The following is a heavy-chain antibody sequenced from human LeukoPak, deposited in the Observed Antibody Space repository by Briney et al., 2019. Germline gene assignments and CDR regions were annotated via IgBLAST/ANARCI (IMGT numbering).Heavy chain of an antibody. CDR2: ISSNGGST. V-gene: IGHV3-64*01. Sequence: PGGSLRLSCAASGFTFSSYAMHWVRQAPGKGLEYVSAISSNGGSTYYANSVKGRFTISRDNSKNTLYLQMGSLRAEDMAVYYCARVKCHGYERGCYYGMDVWGQGTTVTVSS. CDR1: GFTFSSYA. J-gene: IGHJ6*02. CDR3: ARVKCHGYERGCYYGMDV. D-gene: IGHD3-22*01.